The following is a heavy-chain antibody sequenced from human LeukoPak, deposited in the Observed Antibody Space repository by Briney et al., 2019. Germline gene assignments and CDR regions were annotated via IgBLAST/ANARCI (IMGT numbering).Heavy chain of an antibody. V-gene: IGHV3-11*04. Sequence: PGGSLRLSCAASGFTFSDYYMSWIRQAPGKGLEWVSYISSSGSTIYYADSVKGRFTISRDNAKNSLYLQMNSLRAEDTAVYYCAKGKPWNYYYMDVWGKGTTVTVSS. D-gene: IGHD1-1*01. CDR2: ISSSGSTI. J-gene: IGHJ6*03. CDR3: AKGKPWNYYYMDV. CDR1: GFTFSDYY.